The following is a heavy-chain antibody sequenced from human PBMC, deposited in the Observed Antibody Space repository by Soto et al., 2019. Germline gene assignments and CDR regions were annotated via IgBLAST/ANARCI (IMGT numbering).Heavy chain of an antibody. V-gene: IGHV1-2*04. CDR3: ARDGRSIAARRYYYYGMDV. D-gene: IGHD6-6*01. CDR1: GYTFTGYY. J-gene: IGHJ6*02. CDR2: INPNSGGT. Sequence: ASVKVSCKASGYTFTGYYMHWVRQAPGQGLEWMGWINPNSGGTNYAQKFQGWVTMTRDTSISTAYMELSRLRSDDTAVYYCARDGRSIAARRYYYYGMDVWGQGTTVTSP.